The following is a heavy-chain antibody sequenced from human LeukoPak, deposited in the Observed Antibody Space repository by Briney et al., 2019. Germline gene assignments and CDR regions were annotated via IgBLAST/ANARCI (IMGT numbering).Heavy chain of an antibody. V-gene: IGHV3-30*18. Sequence: GGSLRLSCAASGFTFSSYGMHWVRQAPGKGLEWVAVISYDGSNKYYADSVKGQFTISRDNSKNTLYLQMNSLRAEDTAVYYCAKDLEEQWLVAFYYYYGMDVWGQGTTVTVSS. J-gene: IGHJ6*02. CDR2: ISYDGSNK. D-gene: IGHD6-19*01. CDR3: AKDLEEQWLVAFYYYYGMDV. CDR1: GFTFSSYG.